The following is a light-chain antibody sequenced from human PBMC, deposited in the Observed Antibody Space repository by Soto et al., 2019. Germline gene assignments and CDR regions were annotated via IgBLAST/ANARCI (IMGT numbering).Light chain of an antibody. V-gene: IGKV1-5*01. CDR2: DAS. CDR1: QSISSW. CDR3: QQYNSYSQT. J-gene: IGKJ1*01. Sequence: DIQMTQSPSTLSASVGDRVTITCRASQSISSWLAWYQQNPGKAPKLLIYDASRLESGVPSRFSGSGSGTEFTLTIISLQPDDFATYYCQQYNSYSQTFGQGTQVAIK.